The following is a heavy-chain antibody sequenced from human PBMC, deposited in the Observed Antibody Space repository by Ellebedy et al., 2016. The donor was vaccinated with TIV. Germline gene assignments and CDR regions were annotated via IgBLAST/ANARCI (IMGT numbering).Heavy chain of an antibody. V-gene: IGHV1-46*01. CDR1: RGTFSSYA. CDR2: INPSGGST. D-gene: IGHD6-19*01. CDR3: ARRGQWLAPADY. J-gene: IGHJ4*02. Sequence: ASVKVSXKASRGTFSSYAMHWVRQAPGQGLEWMGIINPSGGSTSYAQKFQGRVTMTRDTSTSTVYMELSSLRSEDTAVYYCARRGQWLAPADYWGQGTLVTVSS.